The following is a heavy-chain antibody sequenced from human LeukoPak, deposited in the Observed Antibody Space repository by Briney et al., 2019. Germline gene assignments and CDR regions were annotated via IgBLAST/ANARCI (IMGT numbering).Heavy chain of an antibody. CDR3: ARGSGYSGYEGDVDS. V-gene: IGHV3-11*01. D-gene: IGHD5-12*01. CDR2: INSRGSTI. CDR1: GFTFTNYY. Sequence: GGSLRLSCVASGFTFTNYYMGWIRQAPGVGLDWVSYINSRGSTIYYTDFVRGRFTISRDNAKNSLYLQLNSLKAEDTAVYYCARGSGYSGYEGDVDSWGQGTLVTVSS. J-gene: IGHJ4*02.